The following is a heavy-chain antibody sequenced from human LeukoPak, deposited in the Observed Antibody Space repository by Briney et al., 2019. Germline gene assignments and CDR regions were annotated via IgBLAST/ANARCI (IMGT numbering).Heavy chain of an antibody. V-gene: IGHV3-23*01. CDR1: GFTFSSYA. CDR3: AKDSLRYFDWSSDDY. J-gene: IGHJ4*02. D-gene: IGHD3-9*01. Sequence: QAGGSLRLSCAASGFTFSSYAMSWVRQAPGKGLEWVSAISGSGGSTYYADSVKGRFTISRDNSKNTLYLQMNSLRAEDTAVYYCAKDSLRYFDWSSDDYWGQGTLVTVSS. CDR2: ISGSGGST.